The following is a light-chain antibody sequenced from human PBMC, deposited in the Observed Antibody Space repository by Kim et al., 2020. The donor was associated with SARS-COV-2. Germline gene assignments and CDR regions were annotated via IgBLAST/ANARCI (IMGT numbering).Light chain of an antibody. J-gene: IGLJ1*01. CDR2: QDN. Sequence: SYELTQPPSVSVSPGQTASITCSGYKLGDKYVSWYQQKQGQSPVVVIYQDNQRPSGIPERFSGSNSGNTATLTISGTQAMDEADYYCQAWDSGTQNYVFGTGTKVTVL. CDR1: KLGDKY. CDR3: QAWDSGTQNYV. V-gene: IGLV3-1*01.